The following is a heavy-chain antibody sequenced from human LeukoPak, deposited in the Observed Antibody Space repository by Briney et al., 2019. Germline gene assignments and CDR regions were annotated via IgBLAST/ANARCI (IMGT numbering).Heavy chain of an antibody. D-gene: IGHD5-12*01. J-gene: IGHJ4*02. Sequence: SETPSLTCTVSGYSISSGYYWGWIRQPPGKGLEWIGSIYHSGSTYYNPSLKSRITISVDTSKNQFSLKLSSVTAADTAVYYCARSVLATILVYYFDYWGQGTLVTVSS. CDR1: GYSISSGYY. V-gene: IGHV4-38-2*02. CDR2: IYHSGST. CDR3: ARSVLATILVYYFDY.